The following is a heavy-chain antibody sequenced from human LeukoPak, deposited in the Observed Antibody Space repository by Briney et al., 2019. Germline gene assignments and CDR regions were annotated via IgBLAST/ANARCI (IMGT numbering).Heavy chain of an antibody. CDR2: IRYDGSNK. Sequence: GGSLRLSCAASGFTFSSYGMHWVRQAPGKGLEWVAFIRYDGSNKYYADSVKGRFTISRDNSKNTLYLQMNSLRAGDTAVYYCAKDRSSEDRETFGFYFDYWGQGTLVTVSS. CDR1: GFTFSSYG. V-gene: IGHV3-30*02. CDR3: AKDRSSEDRETFGFYFDY. J-gene: IGHJ4*02. D-gene: IGHD2-15*01.